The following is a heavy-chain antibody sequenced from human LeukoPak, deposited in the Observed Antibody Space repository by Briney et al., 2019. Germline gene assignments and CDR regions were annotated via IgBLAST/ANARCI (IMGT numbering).Heavy chain of an antibody. Sequence: GGSLRLSCEASEFTFSNYWMSWVRQAPGKGLEWVANVKQDGSEKYYVDSVKGRFTISRDNAKNSLYLQMNSLRAEDTAVYYCARGGRSFTGKAAAGTSYFDYWGQGTLVTVSS. J-gene: IGHJ4*02. CDR3: ARGGRSFTGKAAAGTSYFDY. CDR2: VKQDGSEK. CDR1: EFTFSNYW. D-gene: IGHD6-13*01. V-gene: IGHV3-7*03.